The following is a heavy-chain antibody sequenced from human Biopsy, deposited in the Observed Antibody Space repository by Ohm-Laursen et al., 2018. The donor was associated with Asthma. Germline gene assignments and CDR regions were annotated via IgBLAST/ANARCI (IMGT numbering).Heavy chain of an antibody. CDR2: IYWDDYN. V-gene: IGHV2-5*02. CDR3: AHQYSSSRGWAFDP. J-gene: IGHJ5*02. D-gene: IGHD6-6*01. CDR1: GFSLRTPGVG. Sequence: STQTLTLTYSFSGFSLRTPGVGVGWIRQSPGKALEWLALIYWDDYNLFRPSLKSRLTITKDTSKNQVVLTMTNMDPVGTATYYCAHQYSSSRGWAFDPWGQGTLVTVSS.